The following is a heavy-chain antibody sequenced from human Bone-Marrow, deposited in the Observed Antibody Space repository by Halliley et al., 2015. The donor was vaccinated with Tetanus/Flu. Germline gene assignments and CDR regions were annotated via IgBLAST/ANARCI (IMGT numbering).Heavy chain of an antibody. CDR3: ATATGYYLDY. CDR1: GSTFSDHN. Sequence: SLRLSCAVSGSTFSDHNMSWIRQAPGKGLEWLSYISISGGTTYYADSVKGRFTISRDNAKYSLFLQMNSLRAEDTAIYYCATATGYYLDYWGQGTLVNVSS. CDR2: ISISGGTT. J-gene: IGHJ4*02. V-gene: IGHV3-11*01.